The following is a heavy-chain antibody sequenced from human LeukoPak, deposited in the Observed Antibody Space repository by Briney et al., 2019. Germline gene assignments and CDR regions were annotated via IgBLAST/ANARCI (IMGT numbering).Heavy chain of an antibody. J-gene: IGHJ3*02. CDR1: GGSISSYY. D-gene: IGHD4-17*01. CDR2: IYTSGST. Sequence: PSETLSLTCTVSGGSISSYYWSWIRQPAGKGLEWIGRIYTSGSTNYNPSLKSRVTMSVDTSKNQFSLKLSSVTAADTAVYYCARVYGDRVVRDAFDIWGQGTMVTVSS. V-gene: IGHV4-4*07. CDR3: ARVYGDRVVRDAFDI.